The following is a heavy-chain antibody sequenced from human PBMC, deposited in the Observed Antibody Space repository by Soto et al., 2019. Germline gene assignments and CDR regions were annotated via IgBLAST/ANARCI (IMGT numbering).Heavy chain of an antibody. CDR3: TRDPSSNYYDSSGYYSLMWYFDL. Sequence: QVQLVQSGAEVKKPGASVKVSCKASGYTFTSCYMHWVRQAPGQGLEWMGIINPSGGSTSYAQKFQGRVTMTRDTSTSTVYMELSSLRSEDTAVYYCTRDPSSNYYDSSGYYSLMWYFDLWGRGTLVIVSS. V-gene: IGHV1-46*01. CDR1: GYTFTSCY. J-gene: IGHJ2*01. CDR2: INPSGGST. D-gene: IGHD3-22*01.